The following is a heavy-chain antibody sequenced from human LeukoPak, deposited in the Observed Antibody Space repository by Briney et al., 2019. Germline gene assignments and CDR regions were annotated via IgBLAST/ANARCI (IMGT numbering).Heavy chain of an antibody. J-gene: IGHJ2*01. Sequence: ASVKVSCKASGGTFSSYAISWVRQAPGQGLEWMGWISAYNGNTNYAQKLQGRVTMTTDTSTSTAYMELRSLRSDDTAVYYCARDTAMAPNWYFDLWGRGTLVTVSS. D-gene: IGHD5-18*01. CDR2: ISAYNGNT. V-gene: IGHV1-18*01. CDR3: ARDTAMAPNWYFDL. CDR1: GGTFSSYA.